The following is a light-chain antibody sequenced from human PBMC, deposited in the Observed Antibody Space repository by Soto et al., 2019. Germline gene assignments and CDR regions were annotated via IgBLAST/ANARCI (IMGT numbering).Light chain of an antibody. CDR3: QQYNNYWT. Sequence: DIQMTQSPSTLSASVGDRVTITCRASQSISTSLAWYQQRPGKAPKLLIYKASSLESGVPSRFSGSGSGTDFTLTISSVQPDDFANYYCQQYNNYWTFGQGTKVEIK. V-gene: IGKV1-5*03. J-gene: IGKJ1*01. CDR1: QSISTS. CDR2: KAS.